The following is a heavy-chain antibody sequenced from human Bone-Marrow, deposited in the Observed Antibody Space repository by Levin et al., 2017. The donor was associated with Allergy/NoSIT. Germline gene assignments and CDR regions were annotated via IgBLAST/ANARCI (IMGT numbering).Heavy chain of an antibody. CDR2: ISWDGGST. CDR3: AKGILTGYYTHFDY. Sequence: GGSLRLSCAASGFTFDDYTMHWVRHAPGKGLEWVSLISWDGGSTYYADSVKGRFTISRDNSKNSLYLQMNSLRTEDTAVYYCAKGILTGYYTHFDYWGQGTLVTVSS. J-gene: IGHJ4*02. V-gene: IGHV3-43*01. D-gene: IGHD3-9*01. CDR1: GFTFDDYT.